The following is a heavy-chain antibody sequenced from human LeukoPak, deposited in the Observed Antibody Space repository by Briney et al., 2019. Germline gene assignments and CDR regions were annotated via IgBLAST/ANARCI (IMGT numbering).Heavy chain of an antibody. V-gene: IGHV3-21*01. J-gene: IGHJ4*02. Sequence: PGGSLRLSCAASGFTFSSYSMNWVRQAPGKGLEWVSSISSSSSYIYYADSVKGRFTISRDNAKNSLYLQMNSLRAEDTAVYYCARGATMNIVVVPAASDYWGQGTLVTVSS. D-gene: IGHD2-2*01. CDR3: ARGATMNIVVVPAASDY. CDR1: GFTFSSYS. CDR2: ISSSSSYI.